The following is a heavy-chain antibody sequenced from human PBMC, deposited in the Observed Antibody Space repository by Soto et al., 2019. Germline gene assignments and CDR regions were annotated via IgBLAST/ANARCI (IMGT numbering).Heavy chain of an antibody. CDR3: ATSYYYDSSAFY. D-gene: IGHD3-22*01. J-gene: IGHJ4*02. V-gene: IGHV4-39*01. Sequence: ASETLSLTCTVSGGSISSSSYYWGWIRQPPGKGLEWIGSIYYSGSTYYNPSLKSRVTISVDTSKNQFSLKLSSVTAADTAVYYCATSYYYDSSAFYWGQGTLVTVSS. CDR1: GGSISSSSYY. CDR2: IYYSGST.